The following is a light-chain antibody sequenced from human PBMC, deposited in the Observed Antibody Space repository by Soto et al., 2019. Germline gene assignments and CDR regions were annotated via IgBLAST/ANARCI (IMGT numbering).Light chain of an antibody. V-gene: IGKV3-20*01. CDR1: QSVSSSY. CDR2: GAS. J-gene: IGKJ1*01. CDR3: QQYGSSPRA. Sequence: EIVLTQSPGTLSLSPGERATLSCRASQSVSSSYLAWYQQKPGQAPRLLIYGASSRATSIPDRFSGSGSGTDFTLTISILAAEDFAVYYCQQYGSSPRAFGQGTKVEIK.